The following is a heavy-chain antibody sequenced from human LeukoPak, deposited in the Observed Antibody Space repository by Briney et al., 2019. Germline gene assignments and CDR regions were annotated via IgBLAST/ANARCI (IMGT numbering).Heavy chain of an antibody. CDR2: ISGSGGST. Sequence: GGSLRPSCAASGFTFSSYAMSGVRQAPGKGLEWVSAISGSGGSTYYADSVKGRFTISSDNSKNTPYLQMNSLSAEATAVYYCAKGIYGYSYGLFDFWGKGTLVTVSS. V-gene: IGHV3-23*01. D-gene: IGHD5-18*01. J-gene: IGHJ4*02. CDR3: AKGIYGYSYGLFDF. CDR1: GFTFSSYA.